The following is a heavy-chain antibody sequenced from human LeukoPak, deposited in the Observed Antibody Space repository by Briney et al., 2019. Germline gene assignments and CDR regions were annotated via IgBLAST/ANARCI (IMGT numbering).Heavy chain of an antibody. CDR2: ISYDESNQ. D-gene: IGHD3-16*02. J-gene: IGHJ3*01. CDR3: AREGAIVGNAFDL. V-gene: IGHV3-30-3*01. Sequence: GGSLRLSCAASGFTFSNYAMHWVRQAPGKGLEWVAMISYDESNQYYVDSVKGRFTISRDNSRKSLYLQMNGLRPDDTALYYCAREGAIVGNAFDLWGLGTMVIVSS. CDR1: GFTFSNYA.